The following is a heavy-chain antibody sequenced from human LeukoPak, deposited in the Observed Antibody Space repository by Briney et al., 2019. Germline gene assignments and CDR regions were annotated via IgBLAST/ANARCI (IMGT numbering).Heavy chain of an antibody. V-gene: IGHV4-59*01. CDR3: ARVDYDSSGYFDF. J-gene: IGHJ4*02. CDR1: GGSLSTYY. Sequence: PSETLSLTCTVSGGSLSTYYWSWIRQPPGKGLEWIGFIYYSGSTNYNPSLKSRVTISVDTSKNHFSLKLYSVIAADTAVYYCARVDYDSSGYFDFWGQGTLVTVSS. CDR2: IYYSGST. D-gene: IGHD3-22*01.